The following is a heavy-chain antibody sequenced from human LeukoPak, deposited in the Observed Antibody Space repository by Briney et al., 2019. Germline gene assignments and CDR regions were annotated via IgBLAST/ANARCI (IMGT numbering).Heavy chain of an antibody. Sequence: GGSLRLSCAASGFTFSNSAMSWVRQAPGKGLECVSATSDSGGSTYYADSVKGRFTISRDNSKNTLYLQMNSLRAEDTAVYYCATGKLDGYSYGYFDYWGQGTLVTVSS. CDR3: ATGKLDGYSYGYFDY. V-gene: IGHV3-23*01. CDR2: TSDSGGST. CDR1: GFTFSNSA. J-gene: IGHJ4*02. D-gene: IGHD5-18*01.